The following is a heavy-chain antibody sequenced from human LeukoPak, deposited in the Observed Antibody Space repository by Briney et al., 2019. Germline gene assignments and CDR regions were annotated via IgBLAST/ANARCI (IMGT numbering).Heavy chain of an antibody. D-gene: IGHD2-15*01. V-gene: IGHV1-69*02. J-gene: IGHJ6*02. Sequence: SVKVSCKASGGTFSSYTISWVRQAPGQGLEWMGRIIPILGIANYAQKFQGRVTITADKSTCTAYMELSSLRSEDTAVYYCARAPGYCSGGSCYSGFYGMDVWGQGTTVTVSS. CDR1: GGTFSSYT. CDR2: IIPILGIA. CDR3: ARAPGYCSGGSCYSGFYGMDV.